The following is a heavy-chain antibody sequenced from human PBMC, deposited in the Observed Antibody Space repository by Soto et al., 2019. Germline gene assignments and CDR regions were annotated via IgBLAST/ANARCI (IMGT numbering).Heavy chain of an antibody. Sequence: SVKVSCKASGGTFSSYAISWVRQAPGQGLEWMGGIIPIFGTANYAQKFQGRVTITADESTSTAYMELSSLRSEDTAVYCCARDPGEYSSSSVAFDIWGQGTMVTVSS. D-gene: IGHD6-6*01. J-gene: IGHJ3*02. CDR1: GGTFSSYA. V-gene: IGHV1-69*13. CDR2: IIPIFGTA. CDR3: ARDPGEYSSSSVAFDI.